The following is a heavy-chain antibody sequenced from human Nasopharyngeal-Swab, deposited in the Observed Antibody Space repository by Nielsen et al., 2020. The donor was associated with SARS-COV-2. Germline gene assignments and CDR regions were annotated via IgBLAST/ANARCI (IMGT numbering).Heavy chain of an antibody. CDR3: ARAVAVAEFDY. Sequence: WIRQPPGKGLEWIGYIYYSGSTCYNPSLKSRVTISVDTSKNQFSLKLSSVTAADTAVYYCARAVAVAEFDYWGQGTLVTVSS. D-gene: IGHD6-19*01. CDR2: IYYSGST. J-gene: IGHJ4*02. V-gene: IGHV4-31*02.